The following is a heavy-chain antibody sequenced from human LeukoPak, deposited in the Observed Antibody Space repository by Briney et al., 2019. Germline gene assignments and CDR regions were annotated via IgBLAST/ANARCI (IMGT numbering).Heavy chain of an antibody. CDR3: ARDPEDNVFRGPQSIDY. Sequence: GGSLRLSCAASGFTFSSYSMNWVRQAPGKGLEWVSSISSSSSYIYYADSVKGRFTISRDNAKNSLYLQMNSLRAEDTAVYYCARDPEDNVFRGPQSIDYWGQGTLVTVSS. J-gene: IGHJ4*02. V-gene: IGHV3-21*01. CDR2: ISSSSSYI. D-gene: IGHD3-3*01. CDR1: GFTFSSYS.